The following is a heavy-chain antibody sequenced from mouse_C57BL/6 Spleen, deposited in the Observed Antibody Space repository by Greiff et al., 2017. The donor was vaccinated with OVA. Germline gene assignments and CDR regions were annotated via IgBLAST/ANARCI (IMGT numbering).Heavy chain of an antibody. V-gene: IGHV1-82*01. D-gene: IGHD2-1*01. J-gene: IGHJ1*03. CDR3: ARPLIYYGSGYFDV. CDR1: GYAFSSSW. CDR2: IYPGDGDT. Sequence: VKLMESGPELVKPGASVKISCKASGYAFSSSWMNWVKQRPGQGLEWIGRIYPGDGDTNYNGKFKGKATLTADKSSSTAYMQLSSLTSEDSAVYFCARPLIYYGSGYFDVWGTGTTVTVSS.